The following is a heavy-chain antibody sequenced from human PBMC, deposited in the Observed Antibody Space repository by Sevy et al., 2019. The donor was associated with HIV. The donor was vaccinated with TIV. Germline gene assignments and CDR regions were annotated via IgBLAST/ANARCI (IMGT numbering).Heavy chain of an antibody. J-gene: IGHJ4*02. CDR3: ARQKVRSAYYYDTSGRQEKADFDS. CDR2: VSYGGST. V-gene: IGHV4-39*01. D-gene: IGHD3-22*01. Sequence: SETLSLTCTVSGGSIGSNSFYWGWIRQSPGKELEWIGTVSYGGSTYYNPSLRSRVTISVDASKKQFSLKLSSVTAADTAVYYCARQKVRSAYYYDTSGRQEKADFDSWGQGTLVTVSS. CDR1: GGSIGSNSFY.